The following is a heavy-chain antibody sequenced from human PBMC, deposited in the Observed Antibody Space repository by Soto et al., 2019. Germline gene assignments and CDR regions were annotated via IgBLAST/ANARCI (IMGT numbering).Heavy chain of an antibody. V-gene: IGHV3-23*01. CDR1: GFTFSSYA. D-gene: IGHD3-22*01. CDR3: AKVFYYYDSSDYYYFDY. Sequence: PGGSLRLSCAASGFTFSSYAVSGVRQAPGKGPEWISSISGSVSTIYYADSVKGRFTISRDNSKNTLYLQMRSLRAEDTAVYYCAKVFYYYDSSDYYYFDYWGQGTLVTVSS. J-gene: IGHJ4*02. CDR2: ISGSVSTI.